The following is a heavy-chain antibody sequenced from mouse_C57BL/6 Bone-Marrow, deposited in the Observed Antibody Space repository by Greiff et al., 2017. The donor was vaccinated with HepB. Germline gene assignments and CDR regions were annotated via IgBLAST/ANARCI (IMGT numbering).Heavy chain of an antibody. CDR2: IWTGGGT. V-gene: IGHV2-9-1*01. Sequence: LVAPSQSLSITCTVSGFSLTSYAISWVRQPPGKGLEWLGVIWTGGGTNYNSALKSRLSISKDNSKSQVFLKMNSLQTDDTARYYCARNPPSYYDYDWYFDVWGTGTTVTVSS. CDR1: GFSLTSYA. D-gene: IGHD2-4*01. J-gene: IGHJ1*03. CDR3: ARNPPSYYDYDWYFDV.